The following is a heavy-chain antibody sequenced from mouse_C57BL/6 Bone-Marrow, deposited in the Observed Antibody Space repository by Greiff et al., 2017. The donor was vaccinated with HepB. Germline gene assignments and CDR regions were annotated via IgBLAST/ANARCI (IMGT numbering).Heavy chain of an antibody. Sequence: QVQLKQPGAELVKPGASVKLSCKASGYTFTSYWMHWVKQRPGRGLEWIGRIDPNSGGTKYNEKFKSKATLTVDKPSSTAYMQRSSLTSEDSAVYYCARSYYRYFDVWGTGTTVTVSS. CDR1: GYTFTSYW. V-gene: IGHV1-72*01. CDR3: ARSYYRYFDV. CDR2: IDPNSGGT. J-gene: IGHJ1*03. D-gene: IGHD2-10*01.